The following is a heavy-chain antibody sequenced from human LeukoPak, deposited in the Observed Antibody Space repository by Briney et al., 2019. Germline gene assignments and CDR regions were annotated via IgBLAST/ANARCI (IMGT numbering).Heavy chain of an antibody. Sequence: SETLSLTCAVYGGSFSGYYWSWIRQPPGKGLEWIGEINRSGSTNYNPSLKSRVTISVDTSKNQFSLKLSSVTAADTAVYYCARRLGYCSSTSCPHYVDYWGQGTLVTVSS. CDR2: INRSGST. J-gene: IGHJ4*02. CDR3: ARRLGYCSSTSCPHYVDY. D-gene: IGHD2-2*01. CDR1: GGSFSGYY. V-gene: IGHV4-34*01.